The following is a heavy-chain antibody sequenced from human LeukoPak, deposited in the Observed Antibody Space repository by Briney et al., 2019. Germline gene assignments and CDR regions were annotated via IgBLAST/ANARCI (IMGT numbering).Heavy chain of an antibody. Sequence: PGGSLRLSCAASGFTFSSYAMSWVRQAPGKGLEWVSAISGSGGSTYYADSVKGRFTISRDNSKNTLYLQMNSLRAEDTAVYYCARGVTGTTTILSYYYYGMDVWGQGTTVTVSS. CDR1: GFTFSSYA. CDR3: ARGVTGTTTILSYYYYGMDV. CDR2: ISGSGGST. V-gene: IGHV3-23*01. D-gene: IGHD1-7*01. J-gene: IGHJ6*02.